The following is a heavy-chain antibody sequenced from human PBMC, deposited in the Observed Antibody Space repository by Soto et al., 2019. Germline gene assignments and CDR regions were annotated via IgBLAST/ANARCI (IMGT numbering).Heavy chain of an antibody. CDR3: ARDSYYYGSGSFNWFDP. D-gene: IGHD3-10*01. J-gene: IGHJ5*01. CDR2: TYYRSKWYN. CDR1: GDNGSCNSSA. V-gene: IGHV6-1*01. Sequence: QTLSLTCGVSGDNGSCNSSAWNWIKQSPSRGLEWLGRTYYRSKWYNDYAVSVKSRITINPDTSKNQFSLQLNSVTPEDTAVYYCARDSYYYGSGSFNWFDPWGQGTMVNVSS.